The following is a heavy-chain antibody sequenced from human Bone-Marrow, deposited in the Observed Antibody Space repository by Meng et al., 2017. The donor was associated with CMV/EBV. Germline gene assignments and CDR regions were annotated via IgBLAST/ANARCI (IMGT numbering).Heavy chain of an antibody. CDR3: ARSQYYYDSSGYCFDY. J-gene: IGHJ4*02. V-gene: IGHV4-31*02. CDR2: IYHSGST. D-gene: IGHD3-22*01. Sequence: GSISSGGYYWSWIRQHPGKGLEWIGYIYHSGSTYYNPSLKSRVTISVDTSKNQFSLKLSSVTAADTAVYYCARSQYYYDSSGYCFDYWGQGTLVTVSS. CDR1: GSISSGGYY.